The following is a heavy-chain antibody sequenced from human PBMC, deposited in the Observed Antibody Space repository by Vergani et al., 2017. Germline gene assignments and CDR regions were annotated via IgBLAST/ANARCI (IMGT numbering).Heavy chain of an antibody. CDR2: IYDSRNN. CDR3: ARHLRQLARNDVFDI. V-gene: IGHV4-39*01. CDR1: GMSISNNNYY. J-gene: IGHJ3*02. Sequence: QLQLQESCPRLVKPSETLSLTCSLSGMSISNNNYYWGWIRQPPGKGLEWIGSIYDSRNNNYSPSLKSRVSISVDTSKNQFSLNLTSVNAADTAVYYCARHLRQLARNDVFDIWGHGTLVTVSS. D-gene: IGHD6-6*01.